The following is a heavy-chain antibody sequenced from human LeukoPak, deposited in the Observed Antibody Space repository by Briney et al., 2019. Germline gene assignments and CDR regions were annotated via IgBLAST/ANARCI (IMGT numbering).Heavy chain of an antibody. V-gene: IGHV1-69*06. Sequence: ASVKVSCKASGGTFSSYAISWVRQAPGQGLEWMGRIIPIFGTANYAQKFQGRVTITADKSTSTAYMELSSLRSEDTAVYYCATGVGAYDYGGKEIDYWGQGTLVTVSS. CDR2: IIPIFGTA. D-gene: IGHD4-23*01. CDR3: ATGVGAYDYGGKEIDY. CDR1: GGTFSSYA. J-gene: IGHJ4*02.